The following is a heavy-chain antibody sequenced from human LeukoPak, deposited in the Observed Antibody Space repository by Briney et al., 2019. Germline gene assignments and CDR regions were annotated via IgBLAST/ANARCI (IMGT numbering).Heavy chain of an antibody. J-gene: IGHJ4*02. CDR2: ISGSGGST. V-gene: IGHV3-23*01. Sequence: PGGSLRLSCAASGFTFSSYAMSWVRQAPGKGLEWASAISGSGGSTYYADSVKGRFTISRDNSKNTLYLQMNSLRAEDTAVYYCARRIVVVPAGFDYWGQGTLVTVSS. CDR3: ARRIVVVPAGFDY. D-gene: IGHD2-2*01. CDR1: GFTFSSYA.